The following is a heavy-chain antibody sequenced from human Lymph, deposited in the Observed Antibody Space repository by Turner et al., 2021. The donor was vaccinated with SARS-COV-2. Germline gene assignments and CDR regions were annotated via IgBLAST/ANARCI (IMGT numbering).Heavy chain of an antibody. D-gene: IGHD3-22*01. J-gene: IGHJ4*02. Sequence: QVQLVESGGGVVQPGRSLRLPCSASGFTFSSYAMHWVRQAPGKGLEWGAFISYDGSDKYYADSVKGRFTFSRDNSKNTLYLQMNSLRAEDTAVYYCARDRDSSGWVDYWGQGTLVTVSS. CDR2: ISYDGSDK. V-gene: IGHV3-30*04. CDR1: GFTFSSYA. CDR3: ARDRDSSGWVDY.